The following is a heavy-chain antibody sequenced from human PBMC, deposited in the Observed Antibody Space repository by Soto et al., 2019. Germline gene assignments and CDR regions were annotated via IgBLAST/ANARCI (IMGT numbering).Heavy chain of an antibody. CDR2: IIPIFGTA. J-gene: IGHJ4*02. CDR3: ARGGSTTVTTIDY. V-gene: IGHV1-69*13. D-gene: IGHD4-17*01. CDR1: GGTFSSYA. Sequence: GASVKVSSRASGGTFSSYAISWVRQAPGQGLEWMGGIIPIFGTANYAQKFQGRVTITADESTSTAYMELSSLKSEDTAVYYCARGGSTTVTTIDYWGQGTLVTVSS.